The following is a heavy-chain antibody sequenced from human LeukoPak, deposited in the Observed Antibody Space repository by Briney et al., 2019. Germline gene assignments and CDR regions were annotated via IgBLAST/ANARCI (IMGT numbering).Heavy chain of an antibody. Sequence: KPSQTLSLTCTVSGGSISSGGYYWSWIRQPPGKGLEWIGHIYHSGSTYYNPSLKSRVTISVDKSKNQFSLKLSSVTAADTAVYYCARDGAYMTTVTTRYFQHWGQGTLVTVSS. CDR3: ARDGAYMTTVTTRYFQH. D-gene: IGHD4-17*01. CDR2: IYHSGST. CDR1: GGSISSGGYY. J-gene: IGHJ1*01. V-gene: IGHV4-30-2*01.